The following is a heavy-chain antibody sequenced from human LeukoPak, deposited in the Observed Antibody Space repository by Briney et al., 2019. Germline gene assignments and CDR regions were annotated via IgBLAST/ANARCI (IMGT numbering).Heavy chain of an antibody. V-gene: IGHV3-7*01. D-gene: IGHD6-13*01. J-gene: IGHJ4*02. CDR2: IMEDGSEK. Sequence: GGSLRLSCAASEFTVSTTWMTGVPKAPGKGLRGGANIMEDGSEKNYVDSVKGRFTISRDNAKNSLYLQMNSLRAEDTAVYYCEAAGYYWGQGALVTVSS. CDR3: EAAGYY. CDR1: EFTVSTTW.